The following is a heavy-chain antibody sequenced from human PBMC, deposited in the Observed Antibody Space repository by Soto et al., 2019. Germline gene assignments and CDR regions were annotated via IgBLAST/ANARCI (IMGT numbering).Heavy chain of an antibody. CDR1: GFSLSTSGMC. V-gene: IGHV2-70*01. CDR2: IDSNDEK. CDR3: SRILRRDIVVVPAAIPDYFDY. Sequence: ESGPTLVNPTQTLTLTCTFSGFSLSTSGMCVSWIRQPPGKALEWLALIDSNDEKYYSTSLKTRLTISKDTSKSQVVLTMTNMDPVDTATYYCSRILRRDIVVVPAAIPDYFDYWGQGTLVTVAS. D-gene: IGHD2-2*02. J-gene: IGHJ4*02.